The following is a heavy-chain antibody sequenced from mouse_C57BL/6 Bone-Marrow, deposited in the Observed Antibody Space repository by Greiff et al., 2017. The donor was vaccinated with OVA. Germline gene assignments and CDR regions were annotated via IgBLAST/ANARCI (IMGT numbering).Heavy chain of an antibody. CDR2: INSDGGST. Sequence: EVKLVESGGGLVQPGESLKLSCESNEYEFPSHDMSWVRKTPEKRLELVAAINSDGGSTYYPDTMERRVIISRDNTKKTLYLQMSSLMSEDTAFYYCARHILSYGYDGYYAMDYWGQGTSVTVSS. D-gene: IGHD2-2*01. J-gene: IGHJ4*01. CDR3: ARHILSYGYDGYYAMDY. CDR1: EYEFPSHD. V-gene: IGHV5-2*01.